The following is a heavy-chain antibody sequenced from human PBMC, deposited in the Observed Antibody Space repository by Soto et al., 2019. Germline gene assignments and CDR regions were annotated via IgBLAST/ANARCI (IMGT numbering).Heavy chain of an antibody. CDR3: ARDPRAAPGDAFDI. J-gene: IGHJ3*02. CDR2: IIPIFGTA. Sequence: SVKVSCKASGGTFSSYAISWVRQAPGQGLEWMGGIIPIFGTANYAQKFQGRVTITADESTSTAYMELSSLRSEDTAVYYCARDPRAAPGDAFDIWGQGTMVTVSS. D-gene: IGHD6-6*01. V-gene: IGHV1-69*13. CDR1: GGTFSSYA.